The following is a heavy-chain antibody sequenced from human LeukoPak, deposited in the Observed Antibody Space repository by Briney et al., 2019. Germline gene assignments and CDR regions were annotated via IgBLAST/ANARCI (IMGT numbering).Heavy chain of an antibody. CDR2: IYHSGSA. D-gene: IGHD1-26*01. V-gene: IGHV4-4*02. Sequence: SETLSLTCAVSGGSISSSNWWSWVRQPPGKGLEWIGEIYHSGSANYNPSLKSRVTISVDKSKNQFSLKLTSVTAADTAVYYCARVSSGSYYFDYWGQGTLVTVSS. J-gene: IGHJ4*02. CDR3: ARVSSGSYYFDY. CDR1: GGSISSSNW.